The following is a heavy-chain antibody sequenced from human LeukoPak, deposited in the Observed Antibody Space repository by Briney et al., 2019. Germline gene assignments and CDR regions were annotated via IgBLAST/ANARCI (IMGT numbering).Heavy chain of an antibody. CDR3: ARENCSGTSCYYYFDY. V-gene: IGHV1-69*13. D-gene: IGHD2-2*01. CDR2: IIPIFGTA. J-gene: IGHJ4*02. CDR1: GGTFSTYA. Sequence: SVKASCKASGGTFSTYAVSWVRQAPGQGLEWMGGIIPIFGTANYAQKFQGRVTITADESTSTAYMELSSLTSEDTAVYYCARENCSGTSCYYYFDYWGQGTLVTVSS.